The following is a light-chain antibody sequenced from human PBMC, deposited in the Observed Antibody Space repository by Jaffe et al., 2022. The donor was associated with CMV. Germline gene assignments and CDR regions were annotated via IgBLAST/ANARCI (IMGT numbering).Light chain of an antibody. CDR3: CSYAGSHTNVL. V-gene: IGLV2-23*02. CDR1: SSDVGSYYL. J-gene: IGLJ2*01. Sequence: QSALTQPASVSGSPGQSITISCTGTSSDVGSYYLVSWYQQHPGKAPKLMIYEVSRRPSGVSNRFSGSKSGNTASLTISGLQAEDEADYYCCSYAGSHTNVLFGGGTKLTVL. CDR2: EVS.